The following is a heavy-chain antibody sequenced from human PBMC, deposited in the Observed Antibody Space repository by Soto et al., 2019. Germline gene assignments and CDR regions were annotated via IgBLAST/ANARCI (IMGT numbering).Heavy chain of an antibody. J-gene: IGHJ4*02. V-gene: IGHV3-23*01. CDR2: ISGSGGST. Sequence: VGSRRLSCAASGFTFSSYAMSWVRQAPGKGLEWVSAISGSGGSTYYADSVKGRFTISRDNSKNTLYLQMNSLRAEDTAVYYCAKGYDSSGYPLPHDYWGQGTLVTVSS. CDR3: AKGYDSSGYPLPHDY. CDR1: GFTFSSYA. D-gene: IGHD3-22*01.